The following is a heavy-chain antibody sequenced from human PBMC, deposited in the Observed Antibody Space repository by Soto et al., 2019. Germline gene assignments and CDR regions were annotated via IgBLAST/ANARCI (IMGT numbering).Heavy chain of an antibody. CDR2: IYYSGRT. CDR1: GGSFNSGGYY. D-gene: IGHD3-3*01. CDR3: ARGAGKRIFGVEYYYGMDV. Sequence: QVQLQESGPGLVKPSQTLSLTCTVSGGSFNSGGYYYTWLRQHPGKGLEWIGYIYYSGRTYYNPSLKSRVTISVDTSKNQFSLKLSSVTAADTAVYYCARGAGKRIFGVEYYYGMDVWGQGTTVTVSS. J-gene: IGHJ6*02. V-gene: IGHV4-31*03.